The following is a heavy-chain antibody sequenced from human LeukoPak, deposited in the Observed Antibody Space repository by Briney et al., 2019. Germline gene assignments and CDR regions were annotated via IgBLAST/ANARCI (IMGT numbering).Heavy chain of an antibody. D-gene: IGHD5-12*01. Sequence: ASVKVSCKASGYSFSTYGISCLRQAPGQGLEWMGWLRPSNDNTNYAQRLQGRVVMTAETSTSTVYMELRSLRSDDTALYYCARGSLGYAQSLWGQGTLVTVSS. CDR2: LRPSNDNT. CDR3: ARGSLGYAQSL. CDR1: GYSFSTYG. J-gene: IGHJ4*02. V-gene: IGHV1-18*01.